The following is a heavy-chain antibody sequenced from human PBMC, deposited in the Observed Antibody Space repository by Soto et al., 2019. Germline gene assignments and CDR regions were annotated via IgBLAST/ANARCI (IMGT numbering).Heavy chain of an antibody. CDR1: GASIDTYY. V-gene: IGHV4-4*07. CDR2: IHTSGSN. Sequence: PSETLSLTCTVSGASIDTYYWTWIRQPAGKGLEWIGLIHTSGSNYYNPSLESRVTMSEDTSKNHVSLKLTSVTAADTAVYYCVGVGYGRGFDFWGQGTQVTVS. CDR3: VGVGYGRGFDF. D-gene: IGHD4-17*01. J-gene: IGHJ4*02.